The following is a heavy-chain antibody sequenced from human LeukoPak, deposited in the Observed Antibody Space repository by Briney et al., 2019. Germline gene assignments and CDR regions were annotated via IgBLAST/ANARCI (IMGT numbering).Heavy chain of an antibody. CDR3: ARGGLDV. CDR1: GYTFSGHY. V-gene: IGHV1-2*06. Sequence: ASVKVSCKASGYTFSGHYLHWVRQAPGQGLERMGQINPNNGDADYAQKFQGRVAMTWDTSINTAYMELSRLRSDDTAVYYCARGGLDVWGQGTTVTVSS. CDR2: INPNNGDA. J-gene: IGHJ6*02.